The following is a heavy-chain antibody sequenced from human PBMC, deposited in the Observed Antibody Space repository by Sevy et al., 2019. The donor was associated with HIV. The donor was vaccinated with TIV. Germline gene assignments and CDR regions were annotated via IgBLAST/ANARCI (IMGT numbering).Heavy chain of an antibody. J-gene: IGHJ6*02. D-gene: IGHD2-2*02. V-gene: IGHV3-30-3*01. CDR3: ATEGYCSSTSCYTGSYDYYGMDV. CDR1: GFTFSSYA. CDR2: ISYDGSNK. Sequence: GGCLRLSCAASGFTFSSYAMHWVRQAPGKGLEWVAVISYDGSNKYYADSVKGRFTISRDNSKNTLYLQMNSLTAEDTAVYYCATEGYCSSTSCYTGSYDYYGMDVWGQGTTVTVSS.